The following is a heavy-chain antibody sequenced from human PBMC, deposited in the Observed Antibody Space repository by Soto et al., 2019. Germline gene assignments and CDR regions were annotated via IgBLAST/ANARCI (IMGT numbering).Heavy chain of an antibody. J-gene: IGHJ4*02. Sequence: QVQLAESGGGLVKYGGSLTFSCATSGFFFTDYFMSWIRQAPGKGLEWVSYISPSGDGTPHADSVKGRFTISRDNTKNTLFLQLRSLRDDDTAVYYCARQLERRVGAASHWGQGTRVSVSS. D-gene: IGHD1-26*01. V-gene: IGHV3-11*01. CDR2: ISPSGDGT. CDR3: ARQLERRVGAASH. CDR1: GFFFTDYF.